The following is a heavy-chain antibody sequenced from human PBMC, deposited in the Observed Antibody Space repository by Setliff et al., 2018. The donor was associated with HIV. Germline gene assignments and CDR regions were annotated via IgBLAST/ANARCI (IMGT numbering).Heavy chain of an antibody. CDR2: MSTGGGIK. CDR3: VRDPIEGSPDYFDY. V-gene: IGHV3-30*03. D-gene: IGHD1-26*01. CDR1: GFTFRNAW. Sequence: GGSLRLSCAASGFTFRNAWMSWVRQAPGKGLEWVAVMSTGGGIKICADSVKGRFTISRDNSRNTLFLQMNNLRPEDTATYYCVRDPIEGSPDYFDYWGQGALVTVSS. J-gene: IGHJ4*02.